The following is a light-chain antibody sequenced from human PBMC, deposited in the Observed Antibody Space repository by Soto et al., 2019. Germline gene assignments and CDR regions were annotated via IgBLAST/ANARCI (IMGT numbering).Light chain of an antibody. CDR1: QGIRNY. CDR3: QKHKSAPFT. Sequence: DIQMTQSPSSLSASVGDRVTITCPASQGIRNYLAWYQQKPGKVPKLLIYAASTLQSGVPSRFSGSGSGTAFTLTISSLQTEDVATYHCQKHKSAPFTFGGGTKVEIK. J-gene: IGKJ4*01. CDR2: AAS. V-gene: IGKV1-27*01.